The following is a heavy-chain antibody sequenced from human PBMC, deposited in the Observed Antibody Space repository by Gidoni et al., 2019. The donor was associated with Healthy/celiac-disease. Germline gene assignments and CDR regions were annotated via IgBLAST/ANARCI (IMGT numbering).Heavy chain of an antibody. CDR2: ISGSGGST. CDR1: GFTCSSYA. V-gene: IGHV3-23*01. Sequence: EVQLLESGGGLVQPGGSLRLSCAASGFTCSSYAMSWVRQAPGKGLEWVSAISGSGGSTYYADSVKGRFTISRDNSKNTLYLQMNSLRAEDTAVYYCAKVSKVLLWFGGALDYWGQGTLVTVSS. J-gene: IGHJ4*02. CDR3: AKVSKVLLWFGGALDY. D-gene: IGHD3-10*01.